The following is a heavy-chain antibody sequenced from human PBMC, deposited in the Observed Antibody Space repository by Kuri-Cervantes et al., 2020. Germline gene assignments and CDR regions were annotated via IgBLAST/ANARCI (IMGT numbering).Heavy chain of an antibody. Sequence: GESLKISCAASGFTFSSYAMSWVRQAPGKGLEWVSAISGSGGSTYYADSVKGRFTISRDNSKNTLYLQMNSLRAEDTAVYYCARELASLNAFDIWGQGTMVTVSS. CDR3: ARELASLNAFDI. CDR1: GFTFSSYA. CDR2: ISGSGGST. J-gene: IGHJ3*02. V-gene: IGHV3-23*01. D-gene: IGHD3-3*02.